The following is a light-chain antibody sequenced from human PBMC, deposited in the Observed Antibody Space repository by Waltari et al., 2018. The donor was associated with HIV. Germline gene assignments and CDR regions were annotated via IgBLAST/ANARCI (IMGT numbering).Light chain of an antibody. CDR2: RNN. Sequence: QSVLTQPPSASGTPGQRVTISCSGSSSNIGSNYVYWYQQLPGTAPKLLIYRNNQRPSGVPDLFSGSKSGPSASLAISGLRSEDEADYYCAAWDDSLSGRVFGGGTKLTVL. CDR3: AAWDDSLSGRV. J-gene: IGLJ3*02. V-gene: IGLV1-47*01. CDR1: SSNIGSNY.